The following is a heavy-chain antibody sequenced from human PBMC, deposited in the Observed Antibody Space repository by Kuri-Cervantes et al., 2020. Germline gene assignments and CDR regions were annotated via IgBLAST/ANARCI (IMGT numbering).Heavy chain of an antibody. Sequence: GSLRLSCTVSGGSISSYSWSWIRQPPGKGLEWIGYIYYSGSTYYNPSLKSRVTISVDTSKNQFSLKLGSVTAADTAVYYCASCTTPDAFDIWGQGTMVTVSS. J-gene: IGHJ3*02. CDR2: IYYSGST. CDR1: GGSISSYS. V-gene: IGHV4-59*12. CDR3: ASCTTPDAFDI. D-gene: IGHD1-26*01.